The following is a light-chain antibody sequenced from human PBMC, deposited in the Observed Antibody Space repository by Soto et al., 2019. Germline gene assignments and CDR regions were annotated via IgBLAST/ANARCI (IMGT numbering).Light chain of an antibody. CDR3: QQYGNSPPYT. CDR2: GAS. V-gene: IGKV3-20*01. CDR1: QTVSTNY. Sequence: EIVLTQSPGTLSLSPGERATLSCRASQTVSTNYLAWYQQNPGQAPRLLVYGASRRAAGIPDRFSGSGSGTDFTLNINGLEPEDFAVYYCQQYGNSPPYTFGQGTKLEIK. J-gene: IGKJ2*01.